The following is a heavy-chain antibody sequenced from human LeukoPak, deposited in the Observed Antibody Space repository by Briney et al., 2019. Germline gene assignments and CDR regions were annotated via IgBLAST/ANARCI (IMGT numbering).Heavy chain of an antibody. Sequence: GGSLRLSCAASGFTFSSYSMKWVRQAPGKGLEWVSGINWNGGSTGYADSVKGRFTISRDNAKNSLYLQMNSLRAEDTALYYCAREIGAMYYYDSSGYYYFDYGGQGTLVTVSS. CDR1: GFTFSSYS. V-gene: IGHV3-20*04. CDR3: AREIGAMYYYDSSGYYYFDY. J-gene: IGHJ4*02. D-gene: IGHD3-22*01. CDR2: INWNGGST.